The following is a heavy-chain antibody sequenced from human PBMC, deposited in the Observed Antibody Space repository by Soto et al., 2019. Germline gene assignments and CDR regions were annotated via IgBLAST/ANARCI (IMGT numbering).Heavy chain of an antibody. Sequence: GGSLRLSCAASGFTFSSYAMSWVRQAPGKGLEWVSAISGSGGSTYYADSVKGRFTISGDNSKNTLYLQMNSLRAEDTAVYYCATRDYDSSGYYYLYYYYGMDVWGQGTTVTVSS. D-gene: IGHD3-22*01. CDR2: ISGSGGST. J-gene: IGHJ6*02. V-gene: IGHV3-23*01. CDR1: GFTFSSYA. CDR3: ATRDYDSSGYYYLYYYYGMDV.